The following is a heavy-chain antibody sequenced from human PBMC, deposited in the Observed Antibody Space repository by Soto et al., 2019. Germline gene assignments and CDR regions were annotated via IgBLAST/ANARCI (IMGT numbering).Heavy chain of an antibody. Sequence: SGPTLVKPTQTLTLTCTFSGFSLSTSGVGVGWIRQPPGKALEWLALIYWDDDKRYSPSLKSRVTINNDNSKNQGVLTMTNMDPSDTATYYCAHSAAAAGPEWFDPWGQGTLVTVSS. V-gene: IGHV2-5*02. D-gene: IGHD6-13*01. CDR1: GFSLSTSGVG. CDR2: IYWDDDK. CDR3: AHSAAAAGPEWFDP. J-gene: IGHJ5*02.